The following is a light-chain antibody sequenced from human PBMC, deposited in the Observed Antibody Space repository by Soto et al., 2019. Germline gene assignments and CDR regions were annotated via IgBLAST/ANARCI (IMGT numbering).Light chain of an antibody. CDR1: SSNIGGNS. J-gene: IGLJ1*01. V-gene: IGLV1-51*01. Sequence: QSVMTQPPSVSAAPGPKVTISCSGSSSNIGGNSVSWYQQLPGTAPKLLIYDDNKRPSGIPDRFSGSKSGTSATLGITGFQTGDEADYYCGSWDSSLSAYVFGNGTKLAVL. CDR3: GSWDSSLSAYV. CDR2: DDN.